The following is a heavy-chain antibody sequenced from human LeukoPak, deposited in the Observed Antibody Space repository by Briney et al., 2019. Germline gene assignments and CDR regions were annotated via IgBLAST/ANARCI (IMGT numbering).Heavy chain of an antibody. V-gene: IGHV3-53*01. D-gene: IGHD1-26*01. CDR2: IYSDGST. Sequence: GGSLRLSCAASGFTVSSNYMSWVRQAPGKGLEWVSVIYSDGSTYYADSVKGRFTISRDNPKNTLYLQKNSLRAEDTAVYYCARTQGVVGAADSWGQGTLVTVSS. J-gene: IGHJ5*02. CDR1: GFTVSSNY. CDR3: ARTQGVVGAADS.